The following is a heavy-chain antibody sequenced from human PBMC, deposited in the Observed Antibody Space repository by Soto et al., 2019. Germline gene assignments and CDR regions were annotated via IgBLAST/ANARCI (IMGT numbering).Heavy chain of an antibody. Sequence: EXLKISCKGSGYXFTSYLVVWVRQMPGKGLELIGIIYPGDSDNRYSPSFQGQVTISADKSISTAYLKWGRLKASDTAMYYCARPYYYYGMDVWGQGTTGTVS. V-gene: IGHV5-51*01. J-gene: IGHJ6*02. CDR2: IYPGDSDN. CDR3: ARPYYYYGMDV. CDR1: GYXFTSYL.